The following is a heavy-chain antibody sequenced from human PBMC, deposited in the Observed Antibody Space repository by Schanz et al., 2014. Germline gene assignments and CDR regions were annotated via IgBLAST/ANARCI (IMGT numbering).Heavy chain of an antibody. J-gene: IGHJ4*02. CDR2: ISSSGTST. Sequence: VQLVESGGGLVKSGGSLRLSCSASGFTFSDYFMTWIRQAPGKGLEWLSYISSSGTSTYYADSVKGRFTISRDNAKNSLYLQMINLRAEDTAFYYCARFRVHYSDFWGQGVLVTVSS. V-gene: IGHV3-11*01. D-gene: IGHD3-10*01. CDR3: ARFRVHYSDF. CDR1: GFTFSDYF.